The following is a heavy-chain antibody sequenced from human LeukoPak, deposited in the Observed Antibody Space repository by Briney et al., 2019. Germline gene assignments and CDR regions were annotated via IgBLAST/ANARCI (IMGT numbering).Heavy chain of an antibody. CDR2: ISYDGSKK. V-gene: IGHV3-30*02. CDR1: GFIFYFSD. J-gene: IGHJ5*02. Sequence: PGGFLRLSCAASGFIFYFSDMHWLPQAPGKGLQWVAYISYDGSKKHCADSVQGRCTISRDNSKNTLSLQLNSLLPDDTAVFYCSQGLLSWGRGPVHTVPA. CDR3: SQGLLS.